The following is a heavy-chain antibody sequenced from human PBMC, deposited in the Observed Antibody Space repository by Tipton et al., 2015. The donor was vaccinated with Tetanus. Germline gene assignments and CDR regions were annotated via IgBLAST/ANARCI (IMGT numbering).Heavy chain of an antibody. CDR1: GFNFKTLG. J-gene: IGHJ4*02. V-gene: IGHV3-48*02. Sequence: SLRLSCAASGFNFKTLGINWVRQAPGKGLEWISYISSSGTTMYYADSVKGRFTISRDNAKNSLFLQMNSLRDEDTAVYYCARDFSYYFDSKSGFDYWGQGTLVTVSS. CDR2: ISSSGTTM. D-gene: IGHD3-22*01. CDR3: ARDFSYYFDSKSGFDY.